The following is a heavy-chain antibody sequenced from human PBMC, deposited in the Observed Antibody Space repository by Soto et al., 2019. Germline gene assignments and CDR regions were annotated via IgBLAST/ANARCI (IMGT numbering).Heavy chain of an antibody. CDR1: GGSISSSNW. V-gene: IGHV4-4*02. Sequence: QVQLQESGPGLVKPSGTLSLTCAVSGGSISSSNWWSWVRQPPGKGLEWIGEIYHSGSTDFNPSLKSRVTMSVDKSKNQFSLKLTSVTAADTAVYYCARDHLDDYDISHIWGWWGEGTLVTVSS. D-gene: IGHD3-22*01. J-gene: IGHJ4*02. CDR2: IYHSGST. CDR3: ARDHLDDYDISHIWGW.